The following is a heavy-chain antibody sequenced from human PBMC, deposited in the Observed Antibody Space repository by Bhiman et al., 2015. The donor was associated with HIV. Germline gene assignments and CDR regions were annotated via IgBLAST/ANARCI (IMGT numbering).Heavy chain of an antibody. Sequence: EVQLVESGGGVLRPGGSLRLSCEGFGFIFDDYGLSWVRQAPGKGLEWVSGINWNGGSTGYADSVKGRFTISRDNAKNSLYLHMNTLKAEDTALYYCAREAVAGSVFFNYWGQGTLVTVSS. V-gene: IGHV3-20*04. CDR3: AREAVAGSVFFNY. J-gene: IGHJ4*02. CDR2: INWNGGST. CDR1: GFIFDDYG. D-gene: IGHD6-19*01.